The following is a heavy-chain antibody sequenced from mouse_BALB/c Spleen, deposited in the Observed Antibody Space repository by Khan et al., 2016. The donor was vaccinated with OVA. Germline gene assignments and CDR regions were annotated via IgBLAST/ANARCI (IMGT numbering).Heavy chain of an antibody. Sequence: QVQLQQSGAELARPGASVKMSCKASGYTFTSYTIHWIKQRPGQGLEWIGYINPSSGYTNYNKKFKDKATLTADKSSTTAYMQLSSLTSDDSAVYYCARDGAYYRNDGWFAYWGQGTLVTVSA. V-gene: IGHV1-4*01. CDR2: INPSSGYT. CDR3: ARDGAYYRNDGWFAY. CDR1: GYTFTSYT. J-gene: IGHJ3*01. D-gene: IGHD2-14*01.